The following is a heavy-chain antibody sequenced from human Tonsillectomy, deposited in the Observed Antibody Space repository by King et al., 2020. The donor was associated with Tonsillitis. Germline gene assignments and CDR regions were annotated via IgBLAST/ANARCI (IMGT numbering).Heavy chain of an antibody. D-gene: IGHD3-22*01. CDR2: INHSGST. Sequence: QVQLQQWGAGLLKPSETLSLTCAVYGGSFSGYYWSWIRQPPGKGLEWIGEINHSGSTNYNPSLKSRITISVVTSKNQFSLKLSSVTAADTAVYYCARAGRTYYYDSSGFDYWGQGTLVTVSS. J-gene: IGHJ4*02. V-gene: IGHV4-34*01. CDR3: ARAGRTYYYDSSGFDY. CDR1: GGSFSGYY.